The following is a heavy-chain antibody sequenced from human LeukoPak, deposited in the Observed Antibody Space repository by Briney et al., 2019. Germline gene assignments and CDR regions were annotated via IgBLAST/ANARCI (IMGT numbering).Heavy chain of an antibody. CDR1: GGSLSSYY. V-gene: IGHV4-59*01. Sequence: SQTLSLTCTVSGGSLSSYYWSWVRQPPGKGLEWIGYIYYSGSTNYNPSLTSRVTISVDTSKNQFSLKLSSVTAADTAVYYCARFDSSGYYYGDTKPNDAFDIWGQGTMVTVSS. CDR2: IYYSGST. D-gene: IGHD3-22*01. CDR3: ARFDSSGYYYGDTKPNDAFDI. J-gene: IGHJ3*02.